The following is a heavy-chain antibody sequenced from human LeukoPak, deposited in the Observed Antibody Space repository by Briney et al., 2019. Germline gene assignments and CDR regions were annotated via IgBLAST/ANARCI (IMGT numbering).Heavy chain of an antibody. J-gene: IGHJ4*02. CDR1: VYTFNDYG. CDR2: ISTYNDKT. Sequence: SSVTVSFTSSVYTFNDYGVSWVRQAPGQALEWMGWISTYNDKTNYAQKFQGRGTLTTDTSTSAVYMELRSRTSDGTAVYCWERDGSYRHFDFWGQGTLVTVSS. D-gene: IGHD1-14*01. CDR3: ERDGSYRHFDF. V-gene: IGHV1-18*01.